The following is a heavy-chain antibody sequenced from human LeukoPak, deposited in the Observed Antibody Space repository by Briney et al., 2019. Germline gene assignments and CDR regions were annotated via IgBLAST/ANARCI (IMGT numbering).Heavy chain of an antibody. CDR1: GFTVSSNY. V-gene: IGHV3-53*01. CDR3: ARDENYYDSSGYAH. Sequence: PGESLRLSCAASGFTVSSNYMTWVRQAPGKGLEWVSVIYSGGSTYYADSVKGRFTISRDKSKNTLYLQMNSLRAEDTAVYYCARDENYYDSSGYAHWGQGTLVTVSS. J-gene: IGHJ4*02. D-gene: IGHD3-22*01. CDR2: IYSGGST.